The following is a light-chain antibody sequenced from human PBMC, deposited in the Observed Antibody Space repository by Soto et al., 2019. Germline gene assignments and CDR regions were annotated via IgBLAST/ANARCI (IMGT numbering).Light chain of an antibody. CDR1: QSVDNY. V-gene: IGKV3-11*01. Sequence: EIVLTQSPGTLSLSPGDRATLSCRASQSVDNYLAWYQQRPGQAPRLLIYDASNRATVIPASFSGSGSGTDFTLTINSLGPEDFAVYYCKQYHNRLWTFGQGTKVESK. CDR2: DAS. CDR3: KQYHNRLWT. J-gene: IGKJ1*01.